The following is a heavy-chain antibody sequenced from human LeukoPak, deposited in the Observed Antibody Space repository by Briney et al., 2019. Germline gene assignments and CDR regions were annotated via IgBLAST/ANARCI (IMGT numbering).Heavy chain of an antibody. CDR2: IREDGGEK. Sequence: GGSLRLSCAASGFTFSSYSMNWVRQAPGKGLQWVANIREDGGEKYYVDSVKVRFSISRDNAKNSVYLQMNSLRGEDTAVYYCARGSGWLDSWGQGTLVTVSS. CDR1: GFTFSSYS. CDR3: ARGSGWLDS. V-gene: IGHV3-7*01. J-gene: IGHJ4*02. D-gene: IGHD6-19*01.